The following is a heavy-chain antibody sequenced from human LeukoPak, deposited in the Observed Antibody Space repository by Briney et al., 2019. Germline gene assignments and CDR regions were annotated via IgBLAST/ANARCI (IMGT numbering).Heavy chain of an antibody. CDR2: IYPGDSDT. CDR1: GYSFTNYW. J-gene: IGHJ5*02. D-gene: IGHD3-22*01. V-gene: IGHV5-51*01. Sequence: GESLKISCKGSGYSFTNYWIAWVRQMPGKGLEWMGMIYPGDSDTRYSPSFQGQVTISADKSISTAYLQWSSLEASDTATYYCVRLCCPHSSGYYYGLAWFDPWGQGTRVTVSS. CDR3: VRLCCPHSSGYYYGLAWFDP.